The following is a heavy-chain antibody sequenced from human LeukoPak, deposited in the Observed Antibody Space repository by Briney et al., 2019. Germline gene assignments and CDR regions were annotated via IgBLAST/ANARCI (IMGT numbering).Heavy chain of an antibody. J-gene: IGHJ4*02. CDR2: INPNSGGT. V-gene: IGHV1-2*02. Sequence: GASVKVSCKASGYTFTGYYMHWVRQAPGQELEWMGWINPNSGGTNYAQKFQGRVTMTRDTSTSTAYMELSRLRSDDTAVYYCARDGDSSSLGYFDYWGQGTLVTVSS. D-gene: IGHD6-6*01. CDR1: GYTFTGYY. CDR3: ARDGDSSSLGYFDY.